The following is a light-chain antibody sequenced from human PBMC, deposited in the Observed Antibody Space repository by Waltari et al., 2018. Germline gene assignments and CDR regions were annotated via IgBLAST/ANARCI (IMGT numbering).Light chain of an antibody. CDR1: SSDIGYYDL. V-gene: IGLV2-23*02. CDR3: CSYAGTRSLVV. J-gene: IGLJ2*01. CDR2: EAT. Sequence: QSALTQPASVSGSLGQSITVSCTGPSSDIGYYDLCPWYQQHPGRAPKPLIYEATKRPSGVSSRFSGSKSGNTASLTISGLHTEDEADYYCCSYAGTRSLVVFGGGTRLTVL.